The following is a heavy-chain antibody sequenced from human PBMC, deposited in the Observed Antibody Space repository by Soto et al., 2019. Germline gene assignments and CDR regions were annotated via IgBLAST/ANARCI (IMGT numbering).Heavy chain of an antibody. J-gene: IGHJ6*02. CDR3: AKDRYYYGSGSYPYYYYYYGMDV. CDR2: ISYDGSNK. Sequence: LSLTCAVYGGSFSGYYWSWIRQPPGKGLEWVAVISYDGSNKYYADSVKGRFTISRDNSKNTLYLQMNSLRAEDTAVYYCAKDRYYYGSGSYPYYYYYYGMDVWGQGTTVTVSS. CDR1: GGSFSGYY. D-gene: IGHD3-10*01. V-gene: IGHV3-30*18.